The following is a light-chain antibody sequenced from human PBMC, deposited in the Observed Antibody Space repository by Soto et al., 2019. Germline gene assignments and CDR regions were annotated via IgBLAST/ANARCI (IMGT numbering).Light chain of an antibody. CDR1: SSDVGGYNY. V-gene: IGLV2-14*03. Sequence: QSALTQPASVSGSPGQSITISCTGTSSDVGGYNYVSWYQQHPGKAPKLMIYDVNNRPSGVSNRFSGSKSGNTASLTISGRQAEDEAHYYCSSYTTSSTLVFGGGTKLTV. CDR2: DVN. CDR3: SSYTTSSTLV. J-gene: IGLJ3*02.